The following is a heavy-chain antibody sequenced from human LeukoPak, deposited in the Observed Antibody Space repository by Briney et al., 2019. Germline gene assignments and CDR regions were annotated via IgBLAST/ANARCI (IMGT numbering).Heavy chain of an antibody. CDR3: ARGGYDFWSNFDH. V-gene: IGHV3-21*01. D-gene: IGHD3-3*01. Sequence: GGSLRLSCAASGFTFSSYSMNWVRQAPGKGLEWVSSISSSSSYIYYADSVKGRFTISRDNAKNSLYLQMNSLRAEDTAVYYCARGGYDFWSNFDHWGQGILVTVSS. J-gene: IGHJ4*02. CDR1: GFTFSSYS. CDR2: ISSSSSYI.